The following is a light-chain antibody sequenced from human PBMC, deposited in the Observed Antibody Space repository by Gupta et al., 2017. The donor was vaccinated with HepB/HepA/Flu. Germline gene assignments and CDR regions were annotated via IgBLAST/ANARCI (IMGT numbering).Light chain of an antibody. V-gene: IGKV3-20*01. CDR1: QAVYTSF. J-gene: IGKJ4*01. Sequence: EVVLTQSPGTLSLSPGERATLSCRASQAVYTSFLAWYRQKPGQAPSLIIFAAYNRATGVPDRFNASGSGTDFTLTISGLEPEDFAVYYCQNYDGSVTFGGGTKVEIK. CDR2: AAY. CDR3: QNYDGSVT.